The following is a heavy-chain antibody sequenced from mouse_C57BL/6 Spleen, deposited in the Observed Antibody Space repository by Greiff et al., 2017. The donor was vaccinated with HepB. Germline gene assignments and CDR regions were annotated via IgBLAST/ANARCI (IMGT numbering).Heavy chain of an antibody. J-gene: IGHJ4*01. CDR2: ISSGSSTI. D-gene: IGHD1-1*02. Sequence: EVQGVESGGGLVKPGGSLKLSCAASGFTFSDYGMHWVRQAPEKGLEWLAYISSGSSTIYYADTVKGRFTISRDNAKNTLFLQMTSLRSEDTAMYYCARGGYYYAMDYWGQGTSVTVSS. CDR1: GFTFSDYG. V-gene: IGHV5-17*01. CDR3: ARGGYYYAMDY.